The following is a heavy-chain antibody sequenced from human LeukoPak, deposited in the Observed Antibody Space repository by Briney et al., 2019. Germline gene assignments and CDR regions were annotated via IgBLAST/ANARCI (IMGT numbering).Heavy chain of an antibody. V-gene: IGHV3-11*01. CDR2: ISSSGSTI. Sequence: GGSLRLSSAASGFTFSDYYMSWIRQAPGKGLEWVSYISSSGSTIYYADSVKGRFTISRDNAKNSLYLQMNSLRAEDTAVYYCITIAARPSDYWGQGTLVTVSS. J-gene: IGHJ4*02. D-gene: IGHD6-6*01. CDR3: ITIAARPSDY. CDR1: GFTFSDYY.